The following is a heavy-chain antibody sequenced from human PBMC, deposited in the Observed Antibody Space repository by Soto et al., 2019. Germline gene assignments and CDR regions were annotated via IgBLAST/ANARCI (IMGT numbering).Heavy chain of an antibody. J-gene: IGHJ3*02. CDR1: GFTFSSYG. CDR2: VWYDGSKE. CDR3: AVDAFDI. Sequence: QVQLVESGGGVVQPGRSLRLSCAASGFTFSSYGMHWVRQAPGKGLEWVAVVWYDGSKEYYADSVKGRFIISRDNSKNLLYLQMSGLRAEDTAVYYCAVDAFDIWGPGTMVTVSS. V-gene: IGHV3-33*01.